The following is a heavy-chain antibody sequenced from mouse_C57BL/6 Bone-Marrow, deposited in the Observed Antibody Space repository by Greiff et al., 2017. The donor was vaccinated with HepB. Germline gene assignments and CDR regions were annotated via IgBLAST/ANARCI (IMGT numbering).Heavy chain of an antibody. D-gene: IGHD6-1*01. V-gene: IGHV7-3*01. J-gene: IGHJ4*01. CDR3: ERYPLSMDY. CDR1: GFTFTDYY. CDR2: IRNKANGYTT. Sequence: EVKVEESGGGLVQPGGSLSLSCAASGFTFTDYYMSWVRQPPGKALEWLGFIRNKANGYTTEYSASVKGRFTISRDNSQSILYLQMNALRAEDSATYYCERYPLSMDYWGQGTSVTVSS.